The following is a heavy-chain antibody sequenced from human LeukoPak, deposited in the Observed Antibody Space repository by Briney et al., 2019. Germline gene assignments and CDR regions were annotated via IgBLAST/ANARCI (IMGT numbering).Heavy chain of an antibody. CDR1: GFTFNNYG. CDR2: IWFDGSNK. Sequence: GGSLRLSCAASGFTFNNYGMYWVRQAPGKGLEWVAVIWFDGSNKYYADSVKGRFTISRDNSENTLYLQMNSLRVEDTAVYYCARRLVGSIDYWGQGTLVTVSS. D-gene: IGHD6-19*01. CDR3: ARRLVGSIDY. V-gene: IGHV3-33*01. J-gene: IGHJ4*02.